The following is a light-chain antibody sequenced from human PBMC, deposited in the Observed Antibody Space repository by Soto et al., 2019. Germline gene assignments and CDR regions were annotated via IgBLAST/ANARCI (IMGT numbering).Light chain of an antibody. CDR3: QQRSNWPYT. Sequence: ENVLTQSPATLSFSPGEKGTLSCRARQSVSSYLAWYQQKPGQAPRPLIYDASNRATGTQARLSGSGSGTDFTLTTSTLEPEDFAVYYCQQRSNWPYTFGQGTKVNIK. J-gene: IGKJ2*01. CDR2: DAS. CDR1: QSVSSY. V-gene: IGKV3-11*01.